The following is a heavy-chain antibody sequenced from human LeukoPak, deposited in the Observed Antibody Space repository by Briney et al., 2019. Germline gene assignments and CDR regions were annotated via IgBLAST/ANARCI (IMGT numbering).Heavy chain of an antibody. Sequence: ASVKVSCKASGYTFTGYYMHWVRQAPGQGLEWMGWINPNSGGTNYAQKFQGGVTMTRDTSISTAYMELSRLRSDDTAVYYCARVRVAPARQFDPWGQGTLVTVSS. V-gene: IGHV1-2*02. J-gene: IGHJ5*02. CDR2: INPNSGGT. CDR1: GYTFTGYY. D-gene: IGHD6-6*01. CDR3: ARVRVAPARQFDP.